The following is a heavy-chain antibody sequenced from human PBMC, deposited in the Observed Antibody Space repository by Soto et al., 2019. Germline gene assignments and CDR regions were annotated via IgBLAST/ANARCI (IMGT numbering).Heavy chain of an antibody. CDR1: GFTFSKYA. V-gene: IGHV3-23*01. CDR3: AKVLSPEGGNYFDH. Sequence: GGSLRLSCAASGFTFSKYAMNWVRQAPGKGLEWVSAISNSFSDGNTHYADSVKGRFTISRDNDKNTVFLEMNSLRAEDTAVYYCAKVLSPEGGNYFDHWGQGTLVTVSS. J-gene: IGHJ4*02. CDR2: ISNSFSDGNT.